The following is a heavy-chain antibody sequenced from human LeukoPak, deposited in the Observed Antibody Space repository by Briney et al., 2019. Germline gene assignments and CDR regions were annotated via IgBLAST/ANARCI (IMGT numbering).Heavy chain of an antibody. CDR1: GFTVSSNF. D-gene: IGHD6-19*01. Sequence: GGSLRLSCEASGFTVSSNFMNWVRQPPGKGLEWVSTINANSGTTSYAASVRGRFTISRDNSKNTLYLQLNTLRADDTATYYCAKPISGGLAVTADWFHPWGQGTLVVVSS. CDR3: AKPISGGLAVTADWFHP. CDR2: INANSGTT. J-gene: IGHJ5*01. V-gene: IGHV3-23*01.